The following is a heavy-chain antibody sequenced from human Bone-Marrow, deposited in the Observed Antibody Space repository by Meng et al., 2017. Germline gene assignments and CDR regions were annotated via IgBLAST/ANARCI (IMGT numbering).Heavy chain of an antibody. J-gene: IGHJ4*01. D-gene: IGHD5-18*01. CDR3: ARLDDTGIDY. CDR1: GGSISSSFFY. V-gene: IGHV4-39*01. Sequence: QLQLQEPGPGLVKPSETLSLTCTVSGGSISSSFFYWGWVRQPPGKGLEWIGSIYYTGSTYYNPSLKSRVTISIDTSKNQFSLKLSSVTAADTAVYYCARLDDTGIDYWGHGILVTVSS. CDR2: IYYTGST.